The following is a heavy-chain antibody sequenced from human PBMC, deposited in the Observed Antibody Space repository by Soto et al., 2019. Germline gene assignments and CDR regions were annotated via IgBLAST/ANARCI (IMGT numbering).Heavy chain of an antibody. CDR3: AREGPRPGYYYSSGYPPPLDY. Sequence: QVQLVQSGAEVKKPGSSVKVSCKASGGTFSSYAISWVRQAPGQGLEWMGGIIPIFGTANYAQKFQGRVTITADESTNTAYMGLSSLRSEDTAVYYCAREGPRPGYYYSSGYPPPLDYWGQGTLVTVSS. CDR1: GGTFSSYA. V-gene: IGHV1-69*12. CDR2: IIPIFGTA. D-gene: IGHD3-22*01. J-gene: IGHJ4*02.